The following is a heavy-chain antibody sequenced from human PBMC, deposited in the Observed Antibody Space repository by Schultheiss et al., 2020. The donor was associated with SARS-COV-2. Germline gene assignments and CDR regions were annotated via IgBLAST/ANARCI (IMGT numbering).Heavy chain of an antibody. J-gene: IGHJ3*02. V-gene: IGHV4-34*01. CDR2: IYYSGST. CDR1: GGSFSGYY. Sequence: SETLSLTCAVYGGSFSGYYWSWIRQPPGKGLEWIGSIYYSGSTYYNPSLKSRVTISVDTSKNQFSLKLSSVTAADTAVYYCARHPYYDTPGAFDIWGQGTMVTVSS. D-gene: IGHD3-9*01. CDR3: ARHPYYDTPGAFDI.